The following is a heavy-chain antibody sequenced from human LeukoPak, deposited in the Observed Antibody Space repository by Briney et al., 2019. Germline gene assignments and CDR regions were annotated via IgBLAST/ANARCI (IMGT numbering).Heavy chain of an antibody. CDR3: ASTIRDFDY. J-gene: IGHJ4*02. CDR1: GYSISSGYY. D-gene: IGHD3-10*01. CDR2: IYHSGST. V-gene: IGHV4-38-2*01. Sequence: PSETLSLTCAVSGYSISSGYYWGWIRQPPGKGLEWFGSIYHSGSTYYNPSLKSRVTISVDTSKNQFSLKLSSVTAADTAVYYCASTIRDFDYWGQGTLVTVSS.